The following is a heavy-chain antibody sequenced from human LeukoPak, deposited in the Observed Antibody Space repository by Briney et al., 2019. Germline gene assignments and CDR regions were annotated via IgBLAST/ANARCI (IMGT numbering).Heavy chain of an antibody. J-gene: IGHJ3*02. CDR3: ARDYGLRFLEWFGAFDI. CDR2: ISSSSSYI. V-gene: IGHV3-21*01. CDR1: GFTFSSYS. Sequence: GGSLRLSCAASGFTFSSYSMNWVRQAPGKGLGWVSSISSSSSYIYYADSVKGRFTISRDNAKNSQYLQMNSLRAEDTAVYYCARDYGLRFLEWFGAFDIWGQGTMVTVSS. D-gene: IGHD3-3*01.